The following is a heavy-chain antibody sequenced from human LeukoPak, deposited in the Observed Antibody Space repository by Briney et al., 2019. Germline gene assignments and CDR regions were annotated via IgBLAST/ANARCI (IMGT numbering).Heavy chain of an antibody. Sequence: ASVKVSCKASGYTFTSYGISWVRQAPGQGLEWMGWISAYSGDTNYAQKFQGRATMTTDTSTSTAYMELRSLRSEDTAVYYCARDWFGSGGSCYKYWGQGTLVTVSS. V-gene: IGHV1-18*01. D-gene: IGHD2-15*01. CDR2: ISAYSGDT. J-gene: IGHJ4*02. CDR3: ARDWFGSGGSCYKY. CDR1: GYTFTSYG.